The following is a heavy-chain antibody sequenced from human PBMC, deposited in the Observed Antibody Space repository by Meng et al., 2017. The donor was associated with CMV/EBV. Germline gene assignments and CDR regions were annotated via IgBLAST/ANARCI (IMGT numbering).Heavy chain of an antibody. J-gene: IGHJ6*02. Sequence: GESLKISCAASVFTFSSYWMHWVRQAPGKGLVWVSRINSDGSSTSYADSVKGRFTISRDNAKNTLYLQMNSLRAEDTAVYYCARDYYYYGMDVWGQGTTVTVSS. CDR3: ARDYYYYGMDV. CDR1: VFTFSSYW. CDR2: INSDGSST. V-gene: IGHV3-74*01.